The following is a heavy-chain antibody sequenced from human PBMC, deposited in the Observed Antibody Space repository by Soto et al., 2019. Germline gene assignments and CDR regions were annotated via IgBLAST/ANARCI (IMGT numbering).Heavy chain of an antibody. J-gene: IGHJ5*02. Sequence: PSETLSLTCAVYGGSFSGYYWSWIRQPPGKGLEWIGEINHSGSTNYNPSLKSRVTISVDTSKNQFSLKLSSVTAADTAVYYCARGGIAAGTYPRPLPDNNWFDPWGQGTLVTVSS. CDR1: GGSFSGYY. CDR3: ARGGIAAGTYPRPLPDNNWFDP. V-gene: IGHV4-34*01. D-gene: IGHD6-13*01. CDR2: INHSGST.